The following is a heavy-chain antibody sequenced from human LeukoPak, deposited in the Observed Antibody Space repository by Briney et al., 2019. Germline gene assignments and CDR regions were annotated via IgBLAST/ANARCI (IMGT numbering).Heavy chain of an antibody. Sequence: SETRSLTCTVSGGSISGYYWSWSRQPPGKGVEWIGNLYYMRGAWYKSSLKSRVTTSVDTSKNQVSLRLTSVTAADTAVYYCGRAPAPYYYYYIDVWGKGVTVTVSS. CDR2: LYYMRGA. J-gene: IGHJ6*03. D-gene: IGHD2-2*01. CDR1: GGSISGYY. V-gene: IGHV4-59*12. CDR3: GRAPAPYYYYYIDV.